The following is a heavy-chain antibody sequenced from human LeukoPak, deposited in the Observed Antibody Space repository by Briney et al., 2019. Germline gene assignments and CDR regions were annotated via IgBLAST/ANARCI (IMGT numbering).Heavy chain of an antibody. CDR2: IYYSGST. CDR1: GGSISSGDYY. Sequence: SETLSLTCTVSGGSISSGDYYWSWIRQPPGKGLEWVGYIYYSGSTYYNPSLKSRVTISVDTSKNQFSLKLSSVTAADTAVYYCARGWGIVGATYFDYWGQGTLVTVSS. D-gene: IGHD1-26*01. J-gene: IGHJ4*02. V-gene: IGHV4-30-4*01. CDR3: ARGWGIVGATYFDY.